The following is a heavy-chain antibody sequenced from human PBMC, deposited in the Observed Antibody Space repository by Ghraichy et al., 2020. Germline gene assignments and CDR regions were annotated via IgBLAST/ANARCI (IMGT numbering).Heavy chain of an antibody. J-gene: IGHJ4*02. CDR1: GFTFNTYS. D-gene: IGHD1-26*01. V-gene: IGHV3-48*04. Sequence: GGSLRLSCAASGFTFNTYSMNWVRQAPGKGLEWVSYISSSSSTIYYADSVKGRFTISRDNAKNSLYLQMNSLRAEDTAVYYCARDRIVGTTEGYFDYWGQGTLVTVSS. CDR2: ISSSSSTI. CDR3: ARDRIVGTTEGYFDY.